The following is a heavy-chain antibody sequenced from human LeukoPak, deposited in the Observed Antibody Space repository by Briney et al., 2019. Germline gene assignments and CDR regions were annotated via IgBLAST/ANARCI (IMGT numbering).Heavy chain of an antibody. CDR2: IDAAGDT. J-gene: IGHJ2*01. D-gene: IGHD4-17*01. V-gene: IGHV3-13*01. Sequence: GGSLRLSCAAAGFTFSNYDMHWVRQPSGRGLEWVSAIDAAGDTNYPDSVKGRIAISRENAKNSLYLQMNSLRVGDTAVYYCARRAYGDYGRWYYDLWGRGTLVTVSS. CDR1: GFTFSNYD. CDR3: ARRAYGDYGRWYYDL.